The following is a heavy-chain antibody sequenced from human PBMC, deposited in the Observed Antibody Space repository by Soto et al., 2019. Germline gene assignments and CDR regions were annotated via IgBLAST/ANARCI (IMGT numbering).Heavy chain of an antibody. Sequence: QVHLLQSGSELKKPGASVRISCKASGYTFNNYFICGMSWVRQAPGQGRQWAGWTNAYSGESNNAREFLGRITLTADQSTNTVYLELNSLRPDDSGVYFCTIDARQSCGRLDCYPYDYWGQGNEVTVSS. V-gene: IGHV1-18*04. CDR3: TIDARQSCGRLDCYPYDY. J-gene: IGHJ4*02. CDR2: TNAYSGES. CDR1: GYTFNNYF. D-gene: IGHD2-21*02.